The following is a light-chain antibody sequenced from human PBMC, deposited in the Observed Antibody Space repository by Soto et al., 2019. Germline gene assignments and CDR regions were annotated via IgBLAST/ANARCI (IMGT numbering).Light chain of an antibody. V-gene: IGLV1-44*01. CDR2: TNN. CDR3: AAWDDSLSGVV. J-gene: IGLJ2*01. CDR1: SSNNGSNT. Sequence: QSVLTQSPSASGTPGQWVTISCSGSSSNNGSNTVNWYQHLPGTAPKLLIYTNNQRHSGVPDRFSGSKSGTSASQAISGLQSADEADYYCAAWDDSLSGVVFGGGTKLTVL.